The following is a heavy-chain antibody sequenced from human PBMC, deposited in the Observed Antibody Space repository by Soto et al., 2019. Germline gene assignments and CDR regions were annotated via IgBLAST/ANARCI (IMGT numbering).Heavy chain of an antibody. Sequence: QVQLQESGPGLVKPSETLSLTCTVSGGSVSSGSYYWSWIRQPPGKGLEWIGYIYYSGSTNYHPSLKSRVTISVDTSKNQFSLKLSSVTAADTAVYYCARDELELRDYYYYGMDVWGQGTTVTVSS. D-gene: IGHD1-7*01. V-gene: IGHV4-61*01. CDR2: IYYSGST. J-gene: IGHJ6*02. CDR3: ARDELELRDYYYYGMDV. CDR1: GGSVSSGSYY.